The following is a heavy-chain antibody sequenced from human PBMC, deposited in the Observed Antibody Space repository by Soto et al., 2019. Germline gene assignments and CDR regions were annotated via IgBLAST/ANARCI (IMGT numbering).Heavy chain of an antibody. CDR3: ARDLGELWPSVGGY. J-gene: IGHJ4*02. CDR2: IYYDGRNK. D-gene: IGHD1-26*01. CDR1: GFTFNTYG. V-gene: IGHV3-33*01. Sequence: QVQLVESGGGVGQPGRSLRLSCAASGFTFNTYGMHWVRQAPGKGLEWVAVIYYDGRNKYYADSVKGRFTISRDNSKNTLNLQMNSLSVEDTAVYYCARDLGELWPSVGGYWGQGTLVTVSS.